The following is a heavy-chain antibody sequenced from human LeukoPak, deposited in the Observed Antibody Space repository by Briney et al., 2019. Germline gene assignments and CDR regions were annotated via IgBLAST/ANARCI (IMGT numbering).Heavy chain of an antibody. D-gene: IGHD4-23*01. Sequence: GGSLRLSCAASGFTVSSNYMSWVRQAPGKGLEWVSVIYSGGSTYYADSVKGRFTISRDNSKNTLYLQMNSLRAEDTAVYYCARDPGYGGNENWFDPWGQGTLVTVSS. V-gene: IGHV3-53*01. J-gene: IGHJ5*02. CDR1: GFTVSSNY. CDR3: ARDPGYGGNENWFDP. CDR2: IYSGGST.